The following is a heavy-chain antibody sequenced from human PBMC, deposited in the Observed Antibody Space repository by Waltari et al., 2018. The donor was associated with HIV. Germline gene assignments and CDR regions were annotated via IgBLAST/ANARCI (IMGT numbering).Heavy chain of an antibody. CDR3: AKDQGGYSSSWEYYFDY. Sequence: EVQLVESGGGLVQPGRSLRLSCAASGFTFDDYAMHWVRQAPGKGLEWVSGISWNSGSIGYADSVKGRFTISRDNAKNSLYLQMNSLRAEDTALYYCAKDQGGYSSSWEYYFDYWGQGTLVTVSS. V-gene: IGHV3-9*01. CDR2: ISWNSGSI. J-gene: IGHJ4*02. D-gene: IGHD6-13*01. CDR1: GFTFDDYA.